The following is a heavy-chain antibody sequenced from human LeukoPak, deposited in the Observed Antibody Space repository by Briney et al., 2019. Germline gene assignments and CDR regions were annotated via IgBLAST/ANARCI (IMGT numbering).Heavy chain of an antibody. J-gene: IGHJ4*02. CDR1: GFTFSSHW. D-gene: IGHD3-22*01. CDR3: VRLRRNSDRSGYYYFYNY. V-gene: IGHV3-74*01. CDR2: LNTDGSGT. Sequence: GGSLRLSCAASGFTFSSHWMHWVRQAPGKGLVWLSRLNTDGSGTSYADSVKGRFTISRDNAKSSLYLQMNSLRAEDTAGYYCVRLRRNSDRSGYYYFYNYWGQGIQVTVSS.